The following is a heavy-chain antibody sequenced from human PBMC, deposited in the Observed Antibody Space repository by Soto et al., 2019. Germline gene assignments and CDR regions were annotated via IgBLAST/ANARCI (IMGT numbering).Heavy chain of an antibody. Sequence: QVQLVQSGAEVKKPGSSVKVSCKASGGTFSSYAISWVRQAPGQGLEWMGGIIPIFGTANYAQKFQGRVTLTAEESTSPAYRELGSLRAADTAVYYCARADGVVVVAATTSYYYYCMDVWGQGSTVTVSS. J-gene: IGHJ6*02. CDR1: GGTFSSYA. CDR3: ARADGVVVVAATTSYYYYCMDV. CDR2: IIPIFGTA. V-gene: IGHV1-69*12. D-gene: IGHD2-15*01.